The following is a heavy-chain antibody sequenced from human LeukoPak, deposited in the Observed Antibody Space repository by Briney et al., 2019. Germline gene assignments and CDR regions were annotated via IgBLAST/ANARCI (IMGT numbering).Heavy chain of an antibody. CDR1: GYTFTSYG. J-gene: IGHJ4*02. CDR3: ARGYDILTGYYYFDY. Sequence: ASVNVSFKASGYTFTSYGISWVRQAPGQGLEWMGWISAYNGNTNYAQKLQGRVTMTTDTSTSTAYMELRSLRSDDTAVYYCARGYDILTGYYYFDYWGQGTLVTVSS. D-gene: IGHD3-9*01. V-gene: IGHV1-18*01. CDR2: ISAYNGNT.